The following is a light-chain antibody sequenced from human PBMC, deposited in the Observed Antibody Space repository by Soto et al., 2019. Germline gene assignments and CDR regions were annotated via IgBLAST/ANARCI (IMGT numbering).Light chain of an antibody. CDR1: SSNIGIND. CDR2: RNN. Sequence: QSVLTQTPSASGTPGQRVTMSCSGSSSNIGINDVYWYQQLPGTAPKLVIYRNNQRPSGVPDRFSGSKSGTSASLAIRGLRSEDEADYYCAAWDDSLSGLYVFGTGTKLTVL. J-gene: IGLJ1*01. CDR3: AAWDDSLSGLYV. V-gene: IGLV1-47*01.